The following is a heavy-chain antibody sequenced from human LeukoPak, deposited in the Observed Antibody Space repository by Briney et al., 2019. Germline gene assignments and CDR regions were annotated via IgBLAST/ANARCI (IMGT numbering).Heavy chain of an antibody. CDR3: ARSPRLYSSSSYNYYYYMDV. J-gene: IGHJ6*03. CDR1: GGTFSSYA. Sequence: SVKVSCKASGGTFSSYAISWVRQTPGQGLEWMGGIIPIFGTANYAQKFQGRVTITTDESTSTAYMELSSLRSEDTAVYYCARSPRLYSSSSYNYYYYMDVWGKGTTVTVSS. V-gene: IGHV1-69*05. CDR2: IIPIFGTA. D-gene: IGHD6-6*01.